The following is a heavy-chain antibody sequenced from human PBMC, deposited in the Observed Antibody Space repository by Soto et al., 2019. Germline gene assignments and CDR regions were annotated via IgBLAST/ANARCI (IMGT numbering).Heavy chain of an antibody. J-gene: IGHJ4*02. CDR3: ARESWDILTGYYDY. V-gene: IGHV3-66*01. D-gene: IGHD3-9*01. CDR2: IYSGGST. Sequence: GGSLRLSCAASGFTVSSNYMSWVRQAPGKGLEWVSVIYSGGSTYYADSVKGRFTISRDNSKNTLYLQMNSLRAEDTAVYYCARESWDILTGYYDYWGQGTLVTVSS. CDR1: GFTVSSNY.